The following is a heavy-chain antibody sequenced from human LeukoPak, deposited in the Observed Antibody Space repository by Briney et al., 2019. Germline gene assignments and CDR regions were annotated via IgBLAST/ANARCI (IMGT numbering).Heavy chain of an antibody. Sequence: PGGSLTLSCAASGFTFSSYAMSWVRQAPGKGLEWVSAIIDSGGSTYYADSVKGRFTISRDNSKNTLYQQMNSLRAEDTAVYYCARQIVGATGLDYWGQGTLVTVSS. V-gene: IGHV3-23*01. CDR3: ARQIVGATGLDY. CDR2: IIDSGGST. D-gene: IGHD1-26*01. J-gene: IGHJ4*02. CDR1: GFTFSSYA.